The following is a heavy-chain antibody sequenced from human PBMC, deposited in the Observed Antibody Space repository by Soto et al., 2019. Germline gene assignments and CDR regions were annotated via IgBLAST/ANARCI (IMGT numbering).Heavy chain of an antibody. CDR1: GFTFDDYA. D-gene: IGHD6-19*01. Sequence: EVQLVESGGGLVQPGRSLRLSCAASGFTFDDYAMHWVRQAPGKGLEWVLGISWNSGSIGYADSVKGRFTISRDNAKISLYLQMNSLRAEDTALYYCAKDPTGYSSGWSDYWGQGTLVTVSS. CDR3: AKDPTGYSSGWSDY. CDR2: ISWNSGSI. V-gene: IGHV3-9*01. J-gene: IGHJ4*02.